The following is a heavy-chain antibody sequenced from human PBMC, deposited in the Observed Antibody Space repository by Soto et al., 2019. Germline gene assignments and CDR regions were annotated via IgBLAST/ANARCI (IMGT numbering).Heavy chain of an antibody. CDR2: IRSKTHSYAT. J-gene: IGHJ4*02. Sequence: EVQLVESGGGLVQPGESLKLSCAASGFTLSGSAGHWVRQASGKGLEWVGRIRSKTHSYATEYIASVKGRFTMSRDDSNNTAYLQMNGLKTDDTAVYYCTRSGGSYSFGYWGQGTLVTVSS. D-gene: IGHD1-26*01. CDR3: TRSGGSYSFGY. V-gene: IGHV3-73*02. CDR1: GFTLSGSA.